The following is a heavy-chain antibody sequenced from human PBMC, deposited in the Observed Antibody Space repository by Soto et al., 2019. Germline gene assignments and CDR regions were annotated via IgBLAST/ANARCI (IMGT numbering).Heavy chain of an antibody. Sequence: QMEQSGAEVRKHGSSVKVSCTPSGGSLTSYPMAWVRQAPGQGFEWMGGIIPIHGTTEYAQKFQGRVTITADESTNRATLELTGLTSEDTAVYYCARGWGLVSWGQGTLVTVSS. D-gene: IGHD3-16*01. J-gene: IGHJ4*02. V-gene: IGHV1-69*01. CDR3: ARGWGLVS. CDR2: IIPIHGTT. CDR1: GGSLTSYP.